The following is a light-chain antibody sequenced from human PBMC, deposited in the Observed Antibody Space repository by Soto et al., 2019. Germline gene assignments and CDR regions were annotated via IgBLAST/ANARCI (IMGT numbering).Light chain of an antibody. CDR1: SSDVGGFDH. V-gene: IGLV2-14*03. CDR2: DVS. Sequence: QSVLTQPASVSGSPGPAIPISCTGASSDVGGFDHVSWYQQHPGKVPRLLIYDVSSRPSGVSDRFSGSKSGNTASLTISGLQAEDEADYYCNSFTTTNTYVFGTGTKVTVL. CDR3: NSFTTTNTYV. J-gene: IGLJ1*01.